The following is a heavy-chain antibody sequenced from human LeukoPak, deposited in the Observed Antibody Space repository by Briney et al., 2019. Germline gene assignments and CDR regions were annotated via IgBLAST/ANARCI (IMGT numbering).Heavy chain of an antibody. CDR2: FDPEDGET. D-gene: IGHD3-10*01. J-gene: IGHJ3*02. CDR1: GYTLTELS. Sequence: ASVKVSCKVSGYTLTELSMHWVRQAPGKGLEWMGGFDPEDGETIYAQKFQGRVTMTEDTSTDTAYMELSSLRSEDTAVYYCATGNTMVRGVIIRDDAFDIWGQGTMVTVSS. CDR3: ATGNTMVRGVIIRDDAFDI. V-gene: IGHV1-24*01.